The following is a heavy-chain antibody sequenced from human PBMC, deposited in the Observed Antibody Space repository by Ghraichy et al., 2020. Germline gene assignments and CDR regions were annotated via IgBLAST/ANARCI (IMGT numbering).Heavy chain of an antibody. CDR2: IRYDGSNK. CDR1: GFTFSSYG. CDR3: AKDAVAAITQANFFDP. Sequence: GESLNISCAASGFTFSSYGMHWVRQAPGKGLEWVAFIRYDGSNKYYADSVKGRFTISRDNSKNTLYLQMNSLRAEDTAVYYCAKDAVAAITQANFFDPWGQGTLVTVSS. J-gene: IGHJ5*02. D-gene: IGHD6-25*01. V-gene: IGHV3-30*02.